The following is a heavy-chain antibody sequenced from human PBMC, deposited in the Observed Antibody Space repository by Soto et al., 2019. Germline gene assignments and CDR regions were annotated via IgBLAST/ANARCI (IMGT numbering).Heavy chain of an antibody. CDR2: IVVGSGNT. CDR3: AAPSGSVRKGYYSGMDV. J-gene: IGHJ6*02. Sequence: GASVKVSCKASGFTLTSSAVQWVRQARGQRLEWIGWIVVGSGNTIYAQNFQDRVTITRDMSTSTANMELSSLRSEDTAVYYCAAPSGSVRKGYYSGMDVWGQGTTVTVSS. D-gene: IGHD2-15*01. CDR1: GFTLTSSA. V-gene: IGHV1-58*01.